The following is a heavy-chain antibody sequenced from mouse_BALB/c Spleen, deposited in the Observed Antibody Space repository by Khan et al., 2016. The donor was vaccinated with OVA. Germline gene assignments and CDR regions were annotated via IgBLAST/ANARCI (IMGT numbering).Heavy chain of an antibody. CDR3: ARSGTGSFAY. J-gene: IGHJ3*01. CDR1: GYTFTDFY. V-gene: IGHV1-77*01. Sequence: QVQLQQSGAELARPGASVKLSCKASGYTFTDFYINWVKQRPGKDLEWIGDIYPGSGNTSYNEKFKDQATLTADKSSSTAYMQLSSLTSEDSAVYFCARSGTGSFAYWGQGTLVTVSA. D-gene: IGHD4-1*01. CDR2: IYPGSGNT.